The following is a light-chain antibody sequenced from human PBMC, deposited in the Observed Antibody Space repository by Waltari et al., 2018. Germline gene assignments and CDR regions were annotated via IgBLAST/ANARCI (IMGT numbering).Light chain of an antibody. J-gene: IGKJ1*01. CDR3: QQYNSYSGT. CDR2: KAS. V-gene: IGKV1-5*03. Sequence: DIQMTQSPSTLSASVGDRVTITCRASQSTSSWLAWYQQKPGKAPKLLIYKASSLESGVPSRFRGSGSGTEFTLTISSLQPDDFATYYCQQYNSYSGTFGQGTKVEIK. CDR1: QSTSSW.